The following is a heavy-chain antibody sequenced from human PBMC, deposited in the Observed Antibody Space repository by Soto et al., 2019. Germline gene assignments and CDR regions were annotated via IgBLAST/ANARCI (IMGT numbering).Heavy chain of an antibody. Sequence: QVQLQESGPGLVKPSQTLSLTCTVSGGSISSGGYYWSWLRQHPGKGLEWIGYIYYSGSTYYNPSLKSRVTISVDTSKNQFSLKLSSVTAADTAVYYCARDRVAAAATGYYYYYGMYVWGQGTTVTVSS. CDR1: GGSISSGGYY. D-gene: IGHD6-13*01. V-gene: IGHV4-31*03. J-gene: IGHJ6*02. CDR3: ARDRVAAAATGYYYYYGMYV. CDR2: IYYSGST.